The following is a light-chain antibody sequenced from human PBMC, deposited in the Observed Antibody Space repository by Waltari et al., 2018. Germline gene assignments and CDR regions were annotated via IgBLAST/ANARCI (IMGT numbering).Light chain of an antibody. CDR2: KVS. CDR3: MQTTHWPRT. CDR1: QSLVLSDGNTY. J-gene: IGKJ1*01. Sequence: DAVMTQSPLYLPVSLGQPASISCKSSQSLVLSDGNTYLHWFRQRPGQSPSRLIYKVSNRDSGVPDRFSGSGSGTDFTLKISRVEAEDVGVYYCMQTTHWPRTFGQGTKVEIK. V-gene: IGKV2-30*02.